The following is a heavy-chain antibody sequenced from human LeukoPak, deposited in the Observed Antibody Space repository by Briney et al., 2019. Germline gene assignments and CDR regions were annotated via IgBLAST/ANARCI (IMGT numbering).Heavy chain of an antibody. D-gene: IGHD3-10*01. CDR1: GGSFSGFY. CDR2: TNHSGNT. J-gene: IGHJ6*03. Sequence: PSETLSLTCAVYGGSFSGFYCTWIRQPPGKGLEWIGETNHSGNTKYNPSLKSRVTILLDTSKHQFSLKVRSVTAADTAVYYCATTRGVITLDGYHYYIDVWGKGTTVTVSS. CDR3: ATTRGVITLDGYHYYIDV. V-gene: IGHV4-34*01.